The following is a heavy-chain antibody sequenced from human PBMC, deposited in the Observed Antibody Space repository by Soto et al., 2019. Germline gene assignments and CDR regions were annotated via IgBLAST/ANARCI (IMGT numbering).Heavy chain of an antibody. D-gene: IGHD2-15*01. CDR2: IIPIFGTA. CDR3: ARGGNLGPNQLLLGYDV. Sequence: SVKVSCKASGGTFSSYAISWVRQAPGQGLEWMGGIIPIFGTANYAQKFQGRVTITADESTSTAYMELSSLRSEDTAVYYCARGGNLGPNQLLLGYDVWGQRTTVTVSS. CDR1: GGTFSSYA. J-gene: IGHJ6*02. V-gene: IGHV1-69*13.